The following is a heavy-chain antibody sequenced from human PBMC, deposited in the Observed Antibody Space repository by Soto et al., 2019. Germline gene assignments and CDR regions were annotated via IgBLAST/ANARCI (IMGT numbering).Heavy chain of an antibody. CDR3: ARDGGRHSGGIDY. CDR1: GGTFSRNS. Sequence: QVQLVQSGAEVKKPGSSVKVSCKASGGTFSRNSIKWVRQAPGQGRAWMGEFIPIFGTANYAQKFQGRVTITADESTSTAYMELSSLRSEATAVYYCARDGGRHSGGIDYWGQGTLVTVSS. D-gene: IGHD1-26*01. J-gene: IGHJ4*02. V-gene: IGHV1-69*01. CDR2: FIPIFGTA.